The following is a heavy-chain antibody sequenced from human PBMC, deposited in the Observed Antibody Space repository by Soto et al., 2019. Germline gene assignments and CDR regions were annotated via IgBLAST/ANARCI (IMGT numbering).Heavy chain of an antibody. CDR2: IYGDDDK. J-gene: IGHJ4*02. V-gene: IGHV2-5*02. CDR1: GFSLSTSAVG. Sequence: QITLKESGPTLVQPTQPLTLTCTFSGFSLSTSAVGVGWIRQSPGKALEWLTVIYGDDDKRSSPSLRSRLTITKDTSKTQGGLTMANMNPVDTATSYCAHRHRDSAGLFDYWGQRTLVTVS. CDR3: AHRHRDSAGLFDY.